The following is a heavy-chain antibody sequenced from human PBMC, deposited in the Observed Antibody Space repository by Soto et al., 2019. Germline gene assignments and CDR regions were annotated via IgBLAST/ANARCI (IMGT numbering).Heavy chain of an antibody. D-gene: IGHD6-13*01. J-gene: IGHJ4*02. Sequence: GGSLRLSCAASGFTFSSYAMSWVRQAPGKGLEWVSAISGSGGSTYYADSVKGRFTISRDNSKNTLYLQMNSLRAEDTAVYYCAPAYRDSIEADGTGRFDYWGQGTRVTVSS. CDR1: GFTFSSYA. CDR3: APAYRDSIEADGTGRFDY. V-gene: IGHV3-23*01. CDR2: ISGSGGST.